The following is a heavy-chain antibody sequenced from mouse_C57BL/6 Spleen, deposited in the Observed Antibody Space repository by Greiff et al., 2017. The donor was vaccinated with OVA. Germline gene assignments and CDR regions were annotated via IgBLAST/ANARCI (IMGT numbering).Heavy chain of an antibody. D-gene: IGHD2-3*01. V-gene: IGHV1-53*01. CDR1: GYTFTSYW. J-gene: IGHJ4*01. CDR2: INPSNGGT. Sequence: QVQLKQPGTELVKPGASVKLSCKASGYTFTSYWMHWVKQRPGQGLEWIGKINPSNGGTNYNEKFKRKVHLPVDNSSSTDYMQLSRLTSEDSAVYYCARDGYCSMDYWGQGTSVTVSS. CDR3: ARDGYCSMDY.